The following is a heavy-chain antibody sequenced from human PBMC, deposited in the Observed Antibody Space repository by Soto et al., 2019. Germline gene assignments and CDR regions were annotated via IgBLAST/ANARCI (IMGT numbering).Heavy chain of an antibody. Sequence: GGSLRLSCAASGFTFSSYAMSWVRQAPGKGLEWVSAISGSGGSTYYADSVKGRFTISRDNSKNTLYLQMNSLRAEDTAVYYCAKDSPSGYSYGSRGGYGMDVWGQGTTVTVS. D-gene: IGHD5-18*01. CDR1: GFTFSSYA. CDR3: AKDSPSGYSYGSRGGYGMDV. J-gene: IGHJ6*02. CDR2: ISGSGGST. V-gene: IGHV3-23*01.